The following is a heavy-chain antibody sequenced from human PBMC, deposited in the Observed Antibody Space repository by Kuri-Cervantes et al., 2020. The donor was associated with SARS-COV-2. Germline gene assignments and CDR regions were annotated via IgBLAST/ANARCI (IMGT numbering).Heavy chain of an antibody. D-gene: IGHD6-13*01. Sequence: SGPTLVKPTQTLTLTCTFSGFSLSTSGMCVSWIRQPPGKALEWLARIDWDDDKYYSTSLKTRPTISKDTSKNQVVLTMTNMDPVDTATYYCARMVAAAAGGMDVWGKGTTVTVSS. V-gene: IGHV2-70*11. CDR3: ARMVAAAAGGMDV. CDR2: IDWDDDK. J-gene: IGHJ6*04. CDR1: GFSLSTSGMC.